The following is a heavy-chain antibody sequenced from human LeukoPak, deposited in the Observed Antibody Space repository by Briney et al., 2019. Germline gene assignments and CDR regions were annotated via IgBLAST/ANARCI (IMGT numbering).Heavy chain of an antibody. CDR3: ARGLRFLEWLFDY. CDR2: ISYDGSNK. V-gene: IGHV3-30*03. CDR1: GFTFSSYS. J-gene: IGHJ4*02. Sequence: TGGSLRLSCAASGFTFSSYSMNWVRQAPGKGLEWVAVISYDGSNKYYADSVKGRFTISRDNSKNTLYLQMNSLRAEDTAVYYCARGLRFLEWLFDYWGQGTLVTVSS. D-gene: IGHD3-3*01.